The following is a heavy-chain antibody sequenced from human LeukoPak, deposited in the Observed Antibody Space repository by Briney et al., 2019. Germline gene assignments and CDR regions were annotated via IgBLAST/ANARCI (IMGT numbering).Heavy chain of an antibody. CDR3: GRDWKLDY. Sequence: GGSLRLSCAASGFTFSSYGMHWVRQAPGKGLEWVSAISDDGGDRKYAVSVKGRFTISRDNSKNTLYLHMNSLRAEDTAIYYCGRDWKLDYWGQGTLVTVSS. J-gene: IGHJ4*02. D-gene: IGHD1-1*01. CDR1: GFTFSSYG. V-gene: IGHV3-23*01. CDR2: ISDDGGDR.